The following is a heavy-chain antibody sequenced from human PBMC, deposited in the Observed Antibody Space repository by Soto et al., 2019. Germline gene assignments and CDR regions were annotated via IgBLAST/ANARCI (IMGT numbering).Heavy chain of an antibody. D-gene: IGHD2-2*01. CDR1: GDAISNYY. CDR3: ARLQRTPHRMDV. V-gene: IGHV4-59*08. CDR2: MHSSGST. J-gene: IGHJ6*02. Sequence: QVQLQESGPGLVKPSETLSLTCTVSGDAISNYYWSWIRQPPGKGLEWIGYMHSSGSTNYNPSLKSRVTISVATSKNQCSLKLSSVTAADTAVYYCARLQRTPHRMDVWGQGTTVTFSS.